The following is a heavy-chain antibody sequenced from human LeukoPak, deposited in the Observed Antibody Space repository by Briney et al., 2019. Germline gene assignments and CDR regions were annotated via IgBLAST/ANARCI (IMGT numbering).Heavy chain of an antibody. CDR1: GGSLSSHY. J-gene: IGHJ4*02. D-gene: IGHD4-17*01. V-gene: IGHV4-59*11. CDR3: ARVTQTDYDFDY. CDR2: IYDSGST. Sequence: SETLSLTCTVSGGSLSSHYWSWIRQSPGKGLEWIGLIYDSGSTDYNPSLKSRVTISVDTSKNQFSLKLNSVTAADTAVYYCARVTQTDYDFDYWGQGTLVTVSS.